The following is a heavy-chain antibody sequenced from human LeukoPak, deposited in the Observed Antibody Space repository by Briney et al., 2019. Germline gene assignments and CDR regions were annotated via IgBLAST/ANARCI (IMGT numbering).Heavy chain of an antibody. D-gene: IGHD6-19*01. CDR1: GGSISSYY. CDR2: IYYSGST. J-gene: IGHJ5*02. V-gene: IGHV4-59*01. CDR3: ARGGGSGWYSSENWFDP. Sequence: SSETLSLTCTVSGGSISSYYWSWIRQPPGKGLEWIGYIYYSGSTNYNPSLKSRVTISVDTSKNQFSLKLSSVTAADTAVYYRARGGGSGWYSSENWFDPWGQGTLVTVSS.